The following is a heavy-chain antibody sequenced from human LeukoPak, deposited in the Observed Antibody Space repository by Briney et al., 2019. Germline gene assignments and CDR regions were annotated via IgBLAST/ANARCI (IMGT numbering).Heavy chain of an antibody. Sequence: PSETLSLTCAVYGGSFSGYYWSWIRPPPGKGLEWIGEINHSGSTNYNPSLKSRVTISVDTSKNQFSLKLSSVTAADTAVYYCARGNYPDYWGQGTLVTVSS. CDR3: ARGNYPDY. V-gene: IGHV4-34*01. CDR2: INHSGST. J-gene: IGHJ4*02. D-gene: IGHD1-7*01. CDR1: GGSFSGYY.